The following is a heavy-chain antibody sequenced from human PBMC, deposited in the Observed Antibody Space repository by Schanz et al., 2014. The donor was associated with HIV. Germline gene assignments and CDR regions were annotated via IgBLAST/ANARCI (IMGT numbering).Heavy chain of an antibody. D-gene: IGHD3-22*01. CDR2: ISGSGVST. CDR1: GFTFSNFA. Sequence: EVQMLESGGGSVQPGGSLRLSCAASGFTFSNFAMSWVRQAPGKGLEWVSSISGSGVSTFYAGSVNGRFTISRDNSKNTLYLQMTTLRTEDTAVYYCAKPEYDSRGNSQSHFDYWGQGTLVTVSP. J-gene: IGHJ4*02. CDR3: AKPEYDSRGNSQSHFDY. V-gene: IGHV3-23*01.